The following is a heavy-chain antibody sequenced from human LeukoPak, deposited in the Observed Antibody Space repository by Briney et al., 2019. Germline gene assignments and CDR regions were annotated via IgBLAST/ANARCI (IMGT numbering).Heavy chain of an antibody. D-gene: IGHD2-15*01. CDR2: ISYDGSNK. J-gene: IGHJ4*02. CDR1: GFTFSDYG. V-gene: IGHV3-30*18. CDR3: AKAGGYCSGGTCYANY. Sequence: PGRSLRLSCAASGFTFSDYGIHWVRQAPGKGLEWVASISYDGSNKYYADSVKGRFTISRDNSKNTLSLQMNSLRAEDTAVYYCAKAGGYCSGGTCYANYWGQGALVTVSS.